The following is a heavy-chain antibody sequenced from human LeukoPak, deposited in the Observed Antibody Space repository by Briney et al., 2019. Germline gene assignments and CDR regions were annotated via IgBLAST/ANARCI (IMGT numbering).Heavy chain of an antibody. CDR2: FYYSGST. Sequence: SETLSLTCTVSGGSISSYYWSWIRQPPGKGLEWIGYFYYSGSTNYNPSLKSRVTISVDTSNNRFSLNLTSVTAADTAVYYCARRRAVAGGYFDYWGQGTLVTVSS. CDR3: ARRRAVAGGYFDY. J-gene: IGHJ4*02. V-gene: IGHV4-59*08. CDR1: GGSISSYY. D-gene: IGHD6-19*01.